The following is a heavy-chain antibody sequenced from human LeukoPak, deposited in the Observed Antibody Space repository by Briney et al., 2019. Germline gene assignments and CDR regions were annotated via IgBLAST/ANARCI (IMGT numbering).Heavy chain of an antibody. J-gene: IGHJ4*02. CDR1: GFTFSNYW. Sequence: PGGSLRLSCAASGFTFSNYWMNWVRQAPGKGLEWVSNIKRDGSEKYYVDSVRGRFTISRDNVKNSLYLQLSSLKAEDTGIYYCARDVYYYDSSGHDFWGRGTLVTVSS. D-gene: IGHD3-22*01. CDR3: ARDVYYYDSSGHDF. CDR2: IKRDGSEK. V-gene: IGHV3-7*01.